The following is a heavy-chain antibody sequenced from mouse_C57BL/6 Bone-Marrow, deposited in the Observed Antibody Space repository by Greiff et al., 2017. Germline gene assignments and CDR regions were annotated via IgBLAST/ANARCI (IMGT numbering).Heavy chain of an antibody. CDR1: GFTFSSYG. V-gene: IGHV5-6*01. CDR2: ISSGGSYT. CDR3: ARDPYYYGSSPYYFDY. Sequence: EVQRVESGGDLVKPGGSLKLSCAASGFTFSSYGMSWVRQTPDKRLEWVATISSGGSYTYYPDSVKGRFTISRDNAKNTLYLQMSSLKSEDTAMYYCARDPYYYGSSPYYFDYWGQGTTLTVSS. J-gene: IGHJ2*01. D-gene: IGHD1-1*01.